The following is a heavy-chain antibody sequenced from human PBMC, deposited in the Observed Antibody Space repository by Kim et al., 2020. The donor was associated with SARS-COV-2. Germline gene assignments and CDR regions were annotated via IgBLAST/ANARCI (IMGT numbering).Heavy chain of an antibody. CDR2: ISAYNGNT. J-gene: IGHJ6*02. V-gene: IGHV1-18*01. Sequence: ASVKVSCKASGYTFTSYGISWVRQAPGQGLEWMGWISAYNGNTNYAQKLQGRVTMTTDTSTSTAYMELRSLRSDDTAVYYCARDSSSWYYTAYYYYGMYVWGQGTTVTVSS. CDR3: ARDSSSWYYTAYYYYGMYV. D-gene: IGHD6-13*01. CDR1: GYTFTSYG.